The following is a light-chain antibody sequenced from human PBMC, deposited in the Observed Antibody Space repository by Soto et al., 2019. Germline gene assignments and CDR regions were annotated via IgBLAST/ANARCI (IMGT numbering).Light chain of an antibody. V-gene: IGLV2-14*01. CDR2: DVS. CDR3: SSYTSTSPCV. Sequence: QSALTQPASVSGSPGQSITISCTGTSSDVGGYKYVSWYQQYPGKDPKLMIYDVSNRPSGVSNRFSGSKSGNTASLTISGLQAEDEADYYCSSYTSTSPCVFGTGTKVTVL. J-gene: IGLJ1*01. CDR1: SSDVGGYKY.